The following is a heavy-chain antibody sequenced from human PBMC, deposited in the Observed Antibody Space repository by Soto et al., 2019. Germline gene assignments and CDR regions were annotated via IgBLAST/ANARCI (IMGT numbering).Heavy chain of an antibody. CDR1: GYTFTTFW. D-gene: IGHD2-2*01. V-gene: IGHV5-10-1*03. CDR3: ARLFCSTTSYDGWFDP. Sequence: EVQLVQSGAEVKKPGESLRISCTGFGYTFTTFWISWVRQMPGKGLEWMGRIDPRDSYVNYSPSFQGHVTISLDKSISTAYLQWGSLKASDTAMYYCARLFCSTTSYDGWFDPWGKGTLVTVSS. CDR2: IDPRDSYV. J-gene: IGHJ5*02.